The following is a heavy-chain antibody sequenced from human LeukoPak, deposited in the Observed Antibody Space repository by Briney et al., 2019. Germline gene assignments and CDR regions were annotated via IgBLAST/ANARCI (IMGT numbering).Heavy chain of an antibody. CDR1: GYTVSSNY. D-gene: IGHD3-10*01. V-gene: IGHV3-53*01. CDR3: ARRGGSGSYYNLPYYFDY. Sequence: GGSLRLSCAASGYTVSSNYMSWVRQAPGKGLEWVSVIYSGGGTYYADSVKGRFTVFRDNSKNTLYLQMRSLRAEDTAMYYCARRGGSGSYYNLPYYFDYWGQGTLVTVSS. J-gene: IGHJ4*02. CDR2: IYSGGGT.